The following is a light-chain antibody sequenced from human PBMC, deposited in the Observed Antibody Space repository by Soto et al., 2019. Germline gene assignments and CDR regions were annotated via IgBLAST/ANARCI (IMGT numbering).Light chain of an antibody. Sequence: DIQMTRSPSSLSGSVGDRVTITCQASHDITNFLNWYQQKPGKAPKLLIYDVSKLETGVPSRFSGSGSGTEFTLTISSLQPEDFAVYYCQQYNKWPPTFGQGTRLEI. CDR1: HDITNF. J-gene: IGKJ5*01. CDR3: QQYNKWPPT. V-gene: IGKV1-33*01. CDR2: DVS.